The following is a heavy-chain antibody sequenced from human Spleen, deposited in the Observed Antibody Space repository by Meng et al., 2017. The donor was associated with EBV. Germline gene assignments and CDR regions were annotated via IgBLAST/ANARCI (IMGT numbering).Heavy chain of an antibody. Sequence: VQSGSAPNKPAASVKVSCKTSGYTFTNNGITWVRHAPGQGLEWMAWISGDNVNTHYAQKFQGGVTVTIDTATSTAYMELRNLRNDDTAVYYCARAPGDYEFDHWGQGTLVTVSS. CDR1: GYTFTNNG. D-gene: IGHD4-17*01. V-gene: IGHV1-18*01. CDR2: ISGDNVNT. J-gene: IGHJ4*02. CDR3: ARAPGDYEFDH.